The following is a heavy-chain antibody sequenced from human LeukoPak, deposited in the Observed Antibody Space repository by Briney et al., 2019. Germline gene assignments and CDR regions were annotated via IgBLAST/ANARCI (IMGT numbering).Heavy chain of an antibody. Sequence: PSETLSLICTVSGDSFSSYYWSWIRQPPGKGLEWIAYIYYTGNINYNPSLKSRVTISVDTSKNQFSLNLTSVTAADTAVYYCARAGSSWSFDYWGQGTLVTVSS. V-gene: IGHV4-59*13. J-gene: IGHJ4*02. CDR2: IYYTGNI. CDR1: GDSFSSYY. CDR3: ARAGSSWSFDY. D-gene: IGHD6-13*01.